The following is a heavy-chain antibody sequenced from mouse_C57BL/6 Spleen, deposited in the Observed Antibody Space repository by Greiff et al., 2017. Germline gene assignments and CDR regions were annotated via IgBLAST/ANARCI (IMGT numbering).Heavy chain of an antibody. CDR3: ASIRWLLPPYAMDY. V-gene: IGHV1-42*01. D-gene: IGHD2-3*01. J-gene: IGHJ4*01. CDR1: GYSFTGYY. CDR2: INPSTGGT. Sequence: EVQLQQSGPELVKPGASVKISCKASGYSFTGYYMNWVKQSPEKSLEWIGEINPSTGGTTYNQKFKAKATLTVDKSSSTAYMQLKSLTSEDSAVYYCASIRWLLPPYAMDYWGQGTSVTVSS.